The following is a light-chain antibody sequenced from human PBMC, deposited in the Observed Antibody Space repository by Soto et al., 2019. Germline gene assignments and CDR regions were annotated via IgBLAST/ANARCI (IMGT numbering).Light chain of an antibody. J-gene: IGKJ1*01. Sequence: DIQMTQSPSSLSASVGDRVTITCRASQGTSNYLAWYQQKPGKVPKLLIYAASTLQSGVPSRFSGSGSRTDFTLTISSLQPEDVATYYCQKYNGAPWTFGQGTKVEIE. CDR1: QGTSNY. CDR3: QKYNGAPWT. CDR2: AAS. V-gene: IGKV1-27*01.